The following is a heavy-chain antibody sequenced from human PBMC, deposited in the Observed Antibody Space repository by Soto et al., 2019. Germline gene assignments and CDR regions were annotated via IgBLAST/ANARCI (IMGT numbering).Heavy chain of an antibody. CDR1: GFPFSISW. J-gene: IGHJ5*02. CDR2: INSDGSST. D-gene: IGHD6-19*01. V-gene: IGHV3-74*01. CDR3: ARAAVAGMGNWFDP. Sequence: PGGSLRLSCAGSGFPFSISWMHWVRQAPGKGLEWVSRINSDGSSTSYADSVKGRFTISRDNAKNTLYLQMNSLRAEDTAVYYCARAAVAGMGNWFDPRGQGTLVTVPS.